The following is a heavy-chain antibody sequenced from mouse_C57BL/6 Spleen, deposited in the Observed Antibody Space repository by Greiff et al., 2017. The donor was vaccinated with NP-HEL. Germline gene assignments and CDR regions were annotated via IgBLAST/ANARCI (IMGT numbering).Heavy chain of an antibody. CDR3: VRSSPNDFDY. J-gene: IGHJ2*01. Sequence: EVKLMESGGGLVQPKGSLKLSCAASGFSFNTYAMNWVRQAPGKGLEWVARIRSKSNNYATYYADSVKDRFTISRDDSESMLYLQMNNLKTEDTAKYYCVRSSPNDFDYWGKGTTLTVSS. V-gene: IGHV10-1*01. CDR1: GFSFNTYA. CDR2: IRSKSNNYAT.